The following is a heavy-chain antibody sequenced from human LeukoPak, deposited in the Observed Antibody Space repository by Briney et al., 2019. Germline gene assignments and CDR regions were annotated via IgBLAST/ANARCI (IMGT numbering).Heavy chain of an antibody. J-gene: IGHJ4*02. CDR2: IRYDGSNK. CDR3: AKDRKRYYDSSGYSGIDY. D-gene: IGHD3-22*01. Sequence: GGSLRLSCAASGFTFSSYGMHWVRQAPGKGLEWVAFIRYDGSNKYYADSVKGRFTISRDNSKNTLYLQINSLRAEDTAVYYCAKDRKRYYDSSGYSGIDYWGQGTLVTVSS. V-gene: IGHV3-30*02. CDR1: GFTFSSYG.